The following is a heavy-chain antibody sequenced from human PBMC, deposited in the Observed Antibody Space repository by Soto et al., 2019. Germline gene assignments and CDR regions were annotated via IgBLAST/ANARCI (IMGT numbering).Heavy chain of an antibody. D-gene: IGHD2-15*01. CDR3: ARAVVVVVANYNWFDP. Sequence: SETLSLTCAVYGGSFSGYYWSWIRQPPGKGLEWIGEINHSGSTNYNPSLKSRVTISVDTSKNQFSLKLSSVTAADTAVYYCARAVVVVVANYNWFDPWGQGTLVTVSS. J-gene: IGHJ5*02. V-gene: IGHV4-34*01. CDR1: GGSFSGYY. CDR2: INHSGST.